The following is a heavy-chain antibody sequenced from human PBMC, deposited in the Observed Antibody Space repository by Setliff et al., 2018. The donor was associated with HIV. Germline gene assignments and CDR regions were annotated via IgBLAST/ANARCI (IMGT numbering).Heavy chain of an antibody. D-gene: IGHD2-21*02. CDR1: GYSFTSYW. J-gene: IGHJ4*02. CDR3: TRHILAYCAGDCYPLDY. Sequence: TGESLKISCKGSGYSFTSYWIAWVRQMPGKGLEWMGIIYPGDSHTRYSPSFQGQVTFSADKSISTAYLQWSSLKASDTAIYYCTRHILAYCAGDCYPLDYWGQGTLVTVSS. CDR2: IYPGDSHT. V-gene: IGHV5-51*01.